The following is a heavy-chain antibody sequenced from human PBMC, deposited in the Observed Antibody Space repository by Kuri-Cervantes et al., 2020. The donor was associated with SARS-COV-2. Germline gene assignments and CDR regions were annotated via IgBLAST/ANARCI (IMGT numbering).Heavy chain of an antibody. CDR1: GYTFTGYY. Sequence: ASVKVSCKASGYTFTGYYMHWVRQAPGQGLEWMGWINPNSGGTNYAQKFQGRVTMTRDTSISTAYLQWSSLKASDTAMYYCARPTFSCSGGYYYYYGMDVWGQGTTVTVSS. CDR3: ARPTFSCSGGYYYYYGMDV. CDR2: INPNSGGT. D-gene: IGHD2-15*01. V-gene: IGHV1-2*02. J-gene: IGHJ6*02.